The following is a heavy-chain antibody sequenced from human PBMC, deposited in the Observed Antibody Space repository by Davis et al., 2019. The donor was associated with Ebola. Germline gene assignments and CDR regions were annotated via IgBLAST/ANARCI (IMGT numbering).Heavy chain of an antibody. Sequence: MPGGSLRLSCTVSGGSISSGGYYWSWIRQHPGKGLEWIGYIYYSGSTKNNPSLKSRVTMSVDTSNNQFSLKLSSVTAADTAVYYCARHLYAESTFEYWGQGTLVTVSS. CDR3: ARHLYAESTFEY. CDR1: GGSISSGGYY. V-gene: IGHV4-61*08. D-gene: IGHD3-16*01. J-gene: IGHJ4*02. CDR2: IYYSGST.